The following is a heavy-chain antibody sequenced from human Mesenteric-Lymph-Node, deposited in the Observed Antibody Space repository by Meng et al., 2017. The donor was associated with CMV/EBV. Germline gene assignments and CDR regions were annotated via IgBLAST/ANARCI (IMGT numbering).Heavy chain of an antibody. Sequence: GESLKISCAASGFTFSGYWMHWVRQPPGKGLEWVADVNQDGSEKFHVDSVKAVQGRITISGDNAKNSLYLQVNSLRVDDTAVYYCARVPPVGLISHFDYWGQGNLVTVSS. CDR2: VNQDGSEK. D-gene: IGHD1-26*01. CDR1: GFTFSGYW. V-gene: IGHV3-7*03. J-gene: IGHJ4*02. CDR3: ARVPPVGLISHFDY.